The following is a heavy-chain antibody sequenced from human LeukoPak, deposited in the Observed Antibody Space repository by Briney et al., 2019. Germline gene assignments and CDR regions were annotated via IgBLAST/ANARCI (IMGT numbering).Heavy chain of an antibody. CDR2: IYHSGST. Sequence: SETLSLTCTVSGGSISSYYWSWIRQPPGKGLEWIGYIYHSGSTNYNPSLKSRVTISVDTSKNQFSLKLSSVTAADTAVYYCARGQQWLVLAWYFDLWGRGTLVTVSS. CDR1: GGSISSYY. D-gene: IGHD6-19*01. V-gene: IGHV4-59*08. CDR3: ARGQQWLVLAWYFDL. J-gene: IGHJ2*01.